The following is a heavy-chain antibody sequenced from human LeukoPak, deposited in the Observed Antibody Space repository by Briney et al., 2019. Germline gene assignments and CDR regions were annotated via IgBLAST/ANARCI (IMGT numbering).Heavy chain of an antibody. V-gene: IGHV1-18*01. CDR3: ARRTGSSWYSVYYYGLDA. Sequence: ASVKVSCKASGYTFIRYGISWVRQAPGQGLEWMGWISAYNGNTNYAQKLQGRVAMTTDTSTSTAYMELRSLRSDDTAVYYCARRTGSSWYSVYYYGLDAWGQGTTVTVSS. CDR2: ISAYNGNT. J-gene: IGHJ6*02. CDR1: GYTFIRYG. D-gene: IGHD6-13*01.